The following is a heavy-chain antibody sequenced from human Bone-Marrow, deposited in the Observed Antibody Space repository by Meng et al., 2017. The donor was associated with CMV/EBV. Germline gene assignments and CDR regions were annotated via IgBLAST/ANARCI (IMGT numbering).Heavy chain of an antibody. J-gene: IGHJ4*02. CDR1: GFTFSSYA. V-gene: IGHV3-23*01. Sequence: GGSLRLSCAASGFTFSSYAMSWVRQAPGKGLEWVSAISGSGGSTYYADSVKGRFTISRDNSKNTLYLQMNSLRAEDTAVYYCARSSSIVGATRWFDYWGQGTLVTVSS. CDR2: ISGSGGST. D-gene: IGHD1-26*01. CDR3: ARSSSIVGATRWFDY.